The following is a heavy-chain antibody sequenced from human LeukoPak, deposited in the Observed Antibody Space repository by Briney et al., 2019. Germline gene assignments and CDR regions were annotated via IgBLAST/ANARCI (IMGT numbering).Heavy chain of an antibody. CDR2: IYHSGST. CDR3: ARDPLRAQGAFDI. V-gene: IGHV4-59*12. CDR1: GGSMSSYY. Sequence: SETLSLTCTVSGGSMSSYYWSWIRQPPGKGLAWIGYIYHSGSTYYNPSLKSRVTISVDRSKNQFSLKLRSVTAADTAVYYCARDPLRAQGAFDIWGQGTMVTVSS. D-gene: IGHD3-10*01. J-gene: IGHJ3*02.